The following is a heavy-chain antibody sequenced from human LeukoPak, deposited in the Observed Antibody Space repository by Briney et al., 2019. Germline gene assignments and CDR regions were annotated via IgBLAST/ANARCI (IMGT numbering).Heavy chain of an antibody. Sequence: PGRSLGLSCAASGFTFSSYAMHWVRQAPGKGLEWVAVISYDGSNKYYADSVKGRFTISRDNSKNTLYLQMNSLRAEDTAVYYCAREESSSSSFDYWGQGTLVTVSS. J-gene: IGHJ4*02. CDR2: ISYDGSNK. D-gene: IGHD6-6*01. CDR1: GFTFSSYA. V-gene: IGHV3-30-3*01. CDR3: AREESSSSSFDY.